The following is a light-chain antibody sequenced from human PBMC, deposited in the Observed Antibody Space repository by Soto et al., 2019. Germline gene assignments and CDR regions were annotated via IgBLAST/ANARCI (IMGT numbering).Light chain of an antibody. Sequence: PGERVTLSCRASQSVSSSLAWYQQRPGQAPRLLIYDTSTRAAGIAARFSGSGSGTEFTLTISSLQSEDFAVYYCHQYIHWPPGTLGQGTKVDI. CDR3: HQYIHWPPGT. CDR2: DTS. V-gene: IGKV3-15*01. CDR1: QSVSSS. J-gene: IGKJ1*01.